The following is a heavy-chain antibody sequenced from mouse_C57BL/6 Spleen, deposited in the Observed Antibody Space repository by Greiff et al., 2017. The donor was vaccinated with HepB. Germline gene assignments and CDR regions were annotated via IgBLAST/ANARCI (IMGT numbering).Heavy chain of an antibody. D-gene: IGHD2-5*01. CDR3: ARKYYSNYPYYAMDY. CDR1: GFSLTSYG. Sequence: VQLQQSGPGLVQPSQSLSITCTVSGFSLTSYGVHWVRQSPGKGLEWLGVIWSGGSTDYNAAFISRLSISKDNSKSQVFFKMNSLQADDTAIYYCARKYYSNYPYYAMDYWGQGTSVTVSS. J-gene: IGHJ4*01. V-gene: IGHV2-2*01. CDR2: IWSGGST.